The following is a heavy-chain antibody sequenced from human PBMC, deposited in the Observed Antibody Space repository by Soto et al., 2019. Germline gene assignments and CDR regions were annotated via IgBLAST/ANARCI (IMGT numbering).Heavy chain of an antibody. J-gene: IGHJ5*02. D-gene: IGHD7-27*01. Sequence: SVKVSCKASGVTFSSYAISWVRQAPGQGLEWMGGIIPIFGTANYAQKFQGRVTITADKSTGTAYMELSSLRSEDTAVYYCARGLGTGGNNWFDPWGQGTLVTVSS. CDR3: ARGLGTGGNNWFDP. V-gene: IGHV1-69*06. CDR2: IIPIFGTA. CDR1: GVTFSSYA.